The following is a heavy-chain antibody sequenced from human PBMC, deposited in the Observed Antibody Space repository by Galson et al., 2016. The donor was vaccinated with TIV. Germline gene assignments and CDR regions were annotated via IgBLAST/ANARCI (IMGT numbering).Heavy chain of an antibody. V-gene: IGHV1-3*01. Sequence: SVKVSCKASGYIFTNYPMHWVRRAPGQSLEWMGWINGGNGNTKYSQRFQGRVTITSDTSASTAYMELSSLRSEDSAVYYCARPPYCGGDCYKYDSWGQGTLVTVSA. J-gene: IGHJ4*02. CDR2: INGGNGNT. CDR1: GYIFTNYP. D-gene: IGHD2-21*01. CDR3: ARPPYCGGDCYKYDS.